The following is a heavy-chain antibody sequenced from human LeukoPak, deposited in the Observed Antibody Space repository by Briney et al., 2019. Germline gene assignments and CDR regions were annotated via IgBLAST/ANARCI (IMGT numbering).Heavy chain of an antibody. D-gene: IGHD3-10*01. CDR2: INHSGST. Sequence: PSETLSLTCAVYGGSFSGYYWSWIRQPPGKGLEWIGEINHSGSTNYNPSLKSRVTISVDTSKNQFSLKLSSVTAADTAVYCCARGKITMVRGVIRVWFDPWGQGTLVTVSS. CDR3: ARGKITMVRGVIRVWFDP. J-gene: IGHJ5*02. V-gene: IGHV4-34*01. CDR1: GGSFSGYY.